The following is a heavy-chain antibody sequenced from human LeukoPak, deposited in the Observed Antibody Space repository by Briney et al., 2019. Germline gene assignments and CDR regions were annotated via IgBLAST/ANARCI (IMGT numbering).Heavy chain of an antibody. CDR1: GFTFDDYA. V-gene: IGHV3-9*01. J-gene: IGHJ4*02. CDR2: ISWNSGSI. D-gene: IGHD6-13*01. Sequence: PGGSLRLSCAASGFTFDDYAMHWVRQAPGRGLEWVSGISWNSGSIGYADSVKGRFTISRDNAKNSLYLQMNSLGAEDTALYYCAKHSSSWYYFDYWGQGTLVTVSS. CDR3: AKHSSSWYYFDY.